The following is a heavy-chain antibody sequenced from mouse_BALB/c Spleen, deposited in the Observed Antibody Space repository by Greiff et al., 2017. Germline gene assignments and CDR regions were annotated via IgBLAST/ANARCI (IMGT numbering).Heavy chain of an antibody. CDR1: GFNIKDYS. V-gene: IGHV14-1*02. CDR3: ARVWDY. Sequence: VQLKQSGAELVRPGALVKLSCKASGFNIKDYSMHWVKQRPEPGLEWIGWIDPENGNTIYDPKFQGKASITADTSSNTAYLQLSSLTSEDTAVYYCARVWDYWGQGTTLTVSA. CDR2: IDPENGNT. J-gene: IGHJ2*01.